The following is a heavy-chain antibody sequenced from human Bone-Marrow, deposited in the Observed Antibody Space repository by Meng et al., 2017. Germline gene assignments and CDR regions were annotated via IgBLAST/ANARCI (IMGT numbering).Heavy chain of an antibody. V-gene: IGHV1-69*02. CDR2: IIPILGIA. Sequence: SVKVSCKASGGTFSSYTISWVRQAPGQGLEWMRRIIPILGIANYAQKFQGRVTITADKSTSTAYMELSSLRSEDTAVYYCARPGYYYDSSGQRNAFDIWGQGTMVTVSS. CDR3: ARPGYYYDSSGQRNAFDI. CDR1: GGTFSSYT. J-gene: IGHJ3*02. D-gene: IGHD3-22*01.